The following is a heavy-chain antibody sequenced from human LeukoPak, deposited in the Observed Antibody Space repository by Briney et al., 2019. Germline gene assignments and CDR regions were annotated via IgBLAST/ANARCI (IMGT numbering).Heavy chain of an antibody. J-gene: IGHJ4*02. Sequence: ASVEVSCKASGYTFTSYAMHWVRQAPGQRLEWMGWINAGNGNTKYSQKFQGRVTITRDTSASTAYMELSSLRSEDTAVYYCARDEEGIGFDYWGQGTLVTVSS. CDR2: INAGNGNT. CDR1: GYTFTSYA. D-gene: IGHD2/OR15-2a*01. V-gene: IGHV1-3*01. CDR3: ARDEEGIGFDY.